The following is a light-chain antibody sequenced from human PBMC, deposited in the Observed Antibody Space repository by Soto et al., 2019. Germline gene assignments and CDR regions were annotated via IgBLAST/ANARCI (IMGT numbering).Light chain of an antibody. V-gene: IGKV3-11*01. Sequence: EIVLTQSPDTLSLSPGERATLSCRASQSVDKFLAWYQQRPGQPPRLLIFDSSNRATGVPVRFSGSGSGTVFTLTIGSLEPEDSAVYYCQQRKHWPPITFGQGTRLEIK. CDR3: QQRKHWPPIT. CDR2: DSS. CDR1: QSVDKF. J-gene: IGKJ5*01.